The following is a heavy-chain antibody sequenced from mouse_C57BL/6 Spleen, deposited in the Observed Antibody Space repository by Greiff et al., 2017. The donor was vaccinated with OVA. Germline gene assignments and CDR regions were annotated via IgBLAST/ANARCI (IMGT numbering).Heavy chain of an antibody. D-gene: IGHD2-2*01. Sequence: EVQGVESGGGLVKPGGSLKLSCAASGFTFSSYAMSWVRQTPEKRLEWVATISDGGSYTYYPDNVKGRFTISRDNAKNNLYLQMSHLKSEDTAMYYCARGGYPYWYFDVWGTGTTVTVSS. CDR3: ARGGYPYWYFDV. CDR1: GFTFSSYA. J-gene: IGHJ1*03. V-gene: IGHV5-4*01. CDR2: ISDGGSYT.